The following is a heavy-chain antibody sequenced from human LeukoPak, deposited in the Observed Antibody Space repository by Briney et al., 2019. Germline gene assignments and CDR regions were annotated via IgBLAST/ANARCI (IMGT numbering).Heavy chain of an antibody. Sequence: GGSLRLSSAASGFTVSSNYMSWVRQAPGKGLEWVSVIYSGGSTYYADSVKGRFTISRDNSKNTLYLQMNSLRAEDTAVYYCARENQRQGYAFDIWGQGTMVTVSS. CDR3: ARENQRQGYAFDI. CDR1: GFTVSSNY. CDR2: IYSGGST. J-gene: IGHJ3*02. V-gene: IGHV3-53*01. D-gene: IGHD1-14*01.